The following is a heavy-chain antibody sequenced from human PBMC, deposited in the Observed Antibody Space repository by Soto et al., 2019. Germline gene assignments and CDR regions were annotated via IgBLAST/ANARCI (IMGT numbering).Heavy chain of an antibody. J-gene: IGHJ4*02. CDR3: AREPYGSGSYYGTN. V-gene: IGHV1-3*01. Sequence: ASVKVSCKASGYTFTSYAMRWVRQAPGQRLEWMGWVNAGNGNTKYSQKFQGRVTMTRDTSTSTVYMELSSLRSEDTAVYYCAREPYGSGSYYGTNWGQGTLVTVSS. CDR1: GYTFTSYA. CDR2: VNAGNGNT. D-gene: IGHD3-10*01.